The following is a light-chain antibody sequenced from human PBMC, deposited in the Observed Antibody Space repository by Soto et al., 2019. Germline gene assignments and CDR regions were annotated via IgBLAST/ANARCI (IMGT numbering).Light chain of an antibody. Sequence: DIQMTRSPSTLSASVIDIVAITFLASQSISNWLAWYQQKPGKAPKLLIYDASSLESGVPSRFSGGGFGTEFTLTISSLQPDDFGTYYCQHYNSYSEAFGQGTKVDI. CDR1: QSISNW. J-gene: IGKJ1*01. CDR3: QHYNSYSEA. V-gene: IGKV1-5*01. CDR2: DAS.